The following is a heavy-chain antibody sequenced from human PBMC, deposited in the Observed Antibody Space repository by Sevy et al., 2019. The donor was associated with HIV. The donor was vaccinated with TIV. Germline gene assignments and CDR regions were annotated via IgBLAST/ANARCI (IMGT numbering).Heavy chain of an antibody. D-gene: IGHD3-3*01. Sequence: GGSLRLSCAASGFTFSSYEMNWVRQAPGKGLEWVSYISSSGSTIYYADSVKGRFTNSRDNAKNSLYLQMNSLRAEDTAVYYCARTYYDFWSGLVKNYYYYGMDVWGQGTTVTVSS. V-gene: IGHV3-48*03. J-gene: IGHJ6*02. CDR3: ARTYYDFWSGLVKNYYYYGMDV. CDR2: ISSSGSTI. CDR1: GFTFSSYE.